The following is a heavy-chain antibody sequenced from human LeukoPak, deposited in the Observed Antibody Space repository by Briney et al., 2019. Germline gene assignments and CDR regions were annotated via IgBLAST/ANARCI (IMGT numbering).Heavy chain of an antibody. Sequence: ASVKVSCKASGGTFSSYTISWVRQAPGQGLEWMGRIIPILGIANYAQKFQGRVTITADKSTSTAYMELSGLRSEDTAVYYCARARGRIQQFYYFDYWGQGTLVTVSS. D-gene: IGHD5-18*01. CDR2: IIPILGIA. CDR3: ARARGRIQQFYYFDY. V-gene: IGHV1-69*02. J-gene: IGHJ4*02. CDR1: GGTFSSYT.